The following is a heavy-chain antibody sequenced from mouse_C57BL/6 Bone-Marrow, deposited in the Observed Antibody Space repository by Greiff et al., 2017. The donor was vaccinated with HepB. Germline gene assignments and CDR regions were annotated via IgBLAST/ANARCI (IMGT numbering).Heavy chain of an antibody. D-gene: IGHD1-1*01. J-gene: IGHJ3*01. CDR3: AIYYYGSSYGFAY. V-gene: IGHV1-81*01. CDR2: IYPRSGNT. CDR1: GYTFTSYG. Sequence: LVESGAELARPGASVKLSCKASGYTFTSYGISWVKQRTGQGLEWIGEIYPRSGNTYYNEKFKGKATLTADKSSSTAYMELRSLTSEDSAVYFCAIYYYGSSYGFAYWGQGTLVTVSA.